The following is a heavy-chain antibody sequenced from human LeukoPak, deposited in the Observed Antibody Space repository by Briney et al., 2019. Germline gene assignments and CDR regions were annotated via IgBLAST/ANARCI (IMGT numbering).Heavy chain of an antibody. D-gene: IGHD4-11*01. CDR3: ARMPLEIVTNFLDS. CDR2: ISSNSRTI. CDR1: GFTFNSYS. Sequence: GGSLRLSCAASGFTFNSYSMNWVRQAPGKGLEWISYISSNSRTIHYADSVKGRFTISRDNAKNSLYLQMNTLRAEDTAVYYCARMPLEIVTNFLDSWGQGTRVTVSS. J-gene: IGHJ4*02. V-gene: IGHV3-48*04.